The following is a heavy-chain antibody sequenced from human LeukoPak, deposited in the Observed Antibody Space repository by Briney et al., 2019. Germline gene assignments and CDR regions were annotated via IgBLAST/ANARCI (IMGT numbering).Heavy chain of an antibody. Sequence: PGGSLRLSCAASGFTFNFNAMNWVRQAPGKGLEWVSTISGSGGSAVYADSAKGRFTISRDNSKNMLYLQMTRLRADDTAVYYCAKDYAIAAAGLFDYWGQGTLVTVSS. J-gene: IGHJ4*02. CDR2: ISGSGGSA. V-gene: IGHV3-23*01. CDR1: GFTFNFNA. D-gene: IGHD6-13*01. CDR3: AKDYAIAAAGLFDY.